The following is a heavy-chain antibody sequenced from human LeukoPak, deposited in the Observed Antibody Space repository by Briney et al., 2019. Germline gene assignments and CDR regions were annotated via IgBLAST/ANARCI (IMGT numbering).Heavy chain of an antibody. CDR2: ISLSGGST. CDR3: ATTRYYYDSSGYSNFDY. D-gene: IGHD3-22*01. V-gene: IGHV3-23*01. J-gene: IGHJ4*02. Sequence: GGSLRLSCAASGFTFSSYAMNWIRQAPEKGLEWVSAISLSGGSTYYADSVKGRFTISRDNSKNTLYLQMNSLRAEDTAVYYCATTRYYYDSSGYSNFDYWGQGTLVTVSS. CDR1: GFTFSSYA.